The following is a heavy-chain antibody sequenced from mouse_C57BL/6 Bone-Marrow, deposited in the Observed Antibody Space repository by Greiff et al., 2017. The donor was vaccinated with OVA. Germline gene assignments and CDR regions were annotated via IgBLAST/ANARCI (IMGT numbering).Heavy chain of an antibody. CDR1: GYTFTDYY. CDR3: ARDDDDWFAY. J-gene: IGHJ3*01. Sequence: VQLKQSGPVLVKPGASVKMSCKASGYTFTDYYMNWVKQSHGKSLEWIGVINPYNGGTSYNQKFKGKATLTVDKSSSTAYMELNSLTSEDSAVYYCARDDDDWFAYWGQGTLVTVSA. V-gene: IGHV1-19*01. CDR2: INPYNGGT. D-gene: IGHD2-4*01.